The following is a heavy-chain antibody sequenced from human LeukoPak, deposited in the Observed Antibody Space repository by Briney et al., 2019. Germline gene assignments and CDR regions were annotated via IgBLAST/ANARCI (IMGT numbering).Heavy chain of an antibody. CDR2: IYYSGST. CDR3: ARGPGSFDI. CDR1: GGSISSNY. J-gene: IGHJ3*02. V-gene: IGHV4-59*01. Sequence: SETLSLTCTVSGGSISSNYWSWIRQPPGKGLEWIGYIYYSGSTNYNPSLKSRVTISVDTSKNQFSLKLRSVTAADTAVYYCARGPGSFDIWGQGTMVTVSS.